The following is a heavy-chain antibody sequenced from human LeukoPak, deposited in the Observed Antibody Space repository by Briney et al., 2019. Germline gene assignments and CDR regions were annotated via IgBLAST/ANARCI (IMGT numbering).Heavy chain of an antibody. J-gene: IGHJ5*02. V-gene: IGHV1-69*05. CDR1: GGTFSSYA. Sequence: EASVKVSCKASGGTFSSYAISWVRQAPGQGLEWMGGIIPIFGTANYAQKFQGRVTITTDESTSTAYMELSSLRSEDTAVYYCARGQGGSGSYYWFDPWGQGTLVTVSS. CDR2: IIPIFGTA. CDR3: ARGQGGSGSYYWFDP. D-gene: IGHD3-10*01.